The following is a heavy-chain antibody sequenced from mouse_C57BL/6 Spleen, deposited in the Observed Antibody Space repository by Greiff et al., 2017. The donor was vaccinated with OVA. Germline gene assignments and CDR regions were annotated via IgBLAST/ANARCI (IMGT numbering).Heavy chain of an antibody. CDR2: ISDGGSYT. Sequence: EVKVVESGGGLVKPGGSLKLSCAASGFTFSSYAMSWVRQTPEKRLEWVATISDGGSYTYYPDNVKGRFTISRDNAKNNLYLQMSHLKSEDTAMYYCARDGGLGFDYWGQGTTLTVSS. D-gene: IGHD4-1*01. J-gene: IGHJ2*01. CDR3: ARDGGLGFDY. CDR1: GFTFSSYA. V-gene: IGHV5-4*01.